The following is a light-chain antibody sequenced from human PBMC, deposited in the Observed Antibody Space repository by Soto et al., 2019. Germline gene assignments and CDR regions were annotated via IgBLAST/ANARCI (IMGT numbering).Light chain of an antibody. Sequence: QSVLTQPASVSGSPGQSITISCTGTSSDVGGYHYVSWYQHHPGKAPKLMIYDVTNRPSGVSNRFSGSKSGNTASLTISGLQAEDEADYYCSSYTRSSTLVFGGGTKLTVL. CDR3: SSYTRSSTLV. CDR2: DVT. V-gene: IGLV2-14*03. CDR1: SSDVGGYHY. J-gene: IGLJ2*01.